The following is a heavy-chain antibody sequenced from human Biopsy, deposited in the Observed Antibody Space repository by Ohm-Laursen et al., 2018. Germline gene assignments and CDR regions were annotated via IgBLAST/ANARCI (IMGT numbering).Heavy chain of an antibody. Sequence: TLSLTCTVSGGSVSSNTNYWAWIRQPPGKGLEWIGSIFYSGIIYYTPSLKSRVSISVDTSKNQFYLNLNSVTAADTAVYYCARHPTGFWFDPWGQGTLVIVSS. CDR3: ARHPTGFWFDP. V-gene: IGHV4-39*01. CDR2: IFYSGII. CDR1: GGSVSSNTNY. J-gene: IGHJ5*02.